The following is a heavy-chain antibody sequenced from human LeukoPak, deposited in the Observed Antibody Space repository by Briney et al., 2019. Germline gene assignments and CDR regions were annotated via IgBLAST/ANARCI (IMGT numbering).Heavy chain of an antibody. Sequence: SETLSLTCTVSGGSISSYYWSWIRQPPGKGLEWIGYIYYSGSTNYNPSLKSRVTISVDTSKNQFSLKLSSVTAADTAVYYCARSAVAGMDYFDYWGQGTLVTVSS. D-gene: IGHD6-19*01. CDR2: IYYSGST. V-gene: IGHV4-59*01. J-gene: IGHJ4*02. CDR3: ARSAVAGMDYFDY. CDR1: GGSISSYY.